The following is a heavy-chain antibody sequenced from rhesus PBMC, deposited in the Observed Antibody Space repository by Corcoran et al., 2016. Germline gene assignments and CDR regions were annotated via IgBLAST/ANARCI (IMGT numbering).Heavy chain of an antibody. CDR3: ASGRDY. J-gene: IGHJ4*01. D-gene: IGHD6-13*01. Sequence: QVQLQESGTGLVKPSETMPLTCAVSVAPISSNYWSWIRQPPGKGLEWIGYIYGGSGSTSYNPSLKSRVTISKDTSKNQFSLKLSSVTAADTAVYYCASGRDYWGQGVLVTVSS. CDR1: VAPISSNY. CDR2: IYGGSGST. V-gene: IGHV4-147*01.